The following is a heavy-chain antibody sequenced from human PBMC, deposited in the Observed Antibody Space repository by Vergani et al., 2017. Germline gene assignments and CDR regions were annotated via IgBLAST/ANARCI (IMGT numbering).Heavy chain of an antibody. CDR3: ASFPKGRGVGY. Sequence: EVQLLESGGGLVQPGGSLRLSCAASGFTFSSYAMSWVRQAPGKGLEWVSAISGSGGSTYYADSVKGRFTISRDNAKNSLYLQMNSLRAEDTAVYYCASFPKGRGVGYWGQGTLVTVSS. CDR2: ISGSGGST. J-gene: IGHJ4*02. V-gene: IGHV3-23*01. CDR1: GFTFSSYA. D-gene: IGHD3-10*01.